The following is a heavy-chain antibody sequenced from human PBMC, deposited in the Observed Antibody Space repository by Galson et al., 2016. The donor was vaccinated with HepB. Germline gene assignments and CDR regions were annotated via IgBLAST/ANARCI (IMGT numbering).Heavy chain of an antibody. CDR2: IKHDGSEK. J-gene: IGHJ5*02. CDR1: GLTFRCYW. Sequence: SLRLSCAASGLTFRCYWMSWVRQAPGTGLEWVANIKHDGSEKNYVASVTGRFTISTDNAKNSLYLQMNSLRAEDTAVYYCARETGDYYDSRGYYSNNWFDPWGQGTLVTVSS. D-gene: IGHD3-22*01. V-gene: IGHV3-7*01. CDR3: ARETGDYYDSRGYYSNNWFDP.